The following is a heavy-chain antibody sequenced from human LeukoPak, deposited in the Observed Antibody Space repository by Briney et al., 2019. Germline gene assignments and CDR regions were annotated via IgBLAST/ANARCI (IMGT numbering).Heavy chain of an antibody. CDR2: IYSSGTT. Sequence: SETLSLTCTVSRGSIRSYLWSWIRQPAGKGLEWIGRIYSSGTTNYNTSLQSRVTMSVDTSKNQFSLKLSSVTAADTAVYYCAREGGTYRSLDYWAREPWSPSPQ. CDR3: AREGGTYRSLDY. V-gene: IGHV4-4*07. J-gene: IGHJ4*02. CDR1: RGSIRSYL. D-gene: IGHD1-26*01.